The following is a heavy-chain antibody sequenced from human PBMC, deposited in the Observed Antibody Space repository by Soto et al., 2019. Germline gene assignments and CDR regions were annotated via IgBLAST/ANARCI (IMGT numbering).Heavy chain of an antibody. CDR3: ARLNGYCVSTNCHGYYGMDV. V-gene: IGHV4-59*08. Sequence: PSETLSLTCTVSGGSMISYYWSWIRQPPGRGLEWIGFIYYAGSTKYNPSLNSRVTISVDTSKNQFSLTVTSVTAADTAVYYCARLNGYCVSTNCHGYYGMDVWGQGTKVTVSS. CDR1: GGSMISYY. J-gene: IGHJ6*02. D-gene: IGHD2-2*03. CDR2: IYYAGST.